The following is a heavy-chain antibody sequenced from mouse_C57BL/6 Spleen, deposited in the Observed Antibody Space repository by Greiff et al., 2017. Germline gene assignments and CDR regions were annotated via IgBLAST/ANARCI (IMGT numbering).Heavy chain of an antibody. CDR1: GYTFTSYW. D-gene: IGHD1-1*01. CDR2: IYPGSGST. V-gene: IGHV1-55*01. CDR3: ARGGGYIKGSY. J-gene: IGHJ2*01. Sequence: QVQLQQPGAELVKPGASVKMSCKASGYTFTSYWITWVKQRPGQGLEWIGDIYPGSGSTNYNEKFKSKARLTVDTSYSTAYMQLSSLTSEDSAVYYCARGGGYIKGSYWGQGTTLTVAS.